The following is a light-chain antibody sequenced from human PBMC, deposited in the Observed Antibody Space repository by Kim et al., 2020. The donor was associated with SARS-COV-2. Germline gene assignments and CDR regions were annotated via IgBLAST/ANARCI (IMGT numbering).Light chain of an antibody. CDR2: AAS. CDR3: QQYGSSPPT. J-gene: IGKJ2*01. V-gene: IGKV3-20*01. Sequence: EIVLTQSPGTLSLSPGERATLSCRASQSVSSSFLAWYQRKPGQAPRLLIYAASSRATGVPDRFSGSGSGTDFTLTISRLEPEDFALYYCQQYGSSPPTFGQGTKLEI. CDR1: QSVSSSF.